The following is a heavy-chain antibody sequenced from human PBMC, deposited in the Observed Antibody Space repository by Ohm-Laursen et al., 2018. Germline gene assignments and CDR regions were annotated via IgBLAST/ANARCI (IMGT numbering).Heavy chain of an antibody. Sequence: TLSLTCPVSGYSISSGYYWGWIRQPPGKGLEWIGSIYHSGSTYYNPSLKSRVTISVDTSKNQFSLKLSSVTAADTAVYYCARDTYYYDSSGPNDAFDIWGQGTMVTVSS. CDR2: IYHSGST. CDR1: GYSISSGYY. J-gene: IGHJ3*02. D-gene: IGHD3-22*01. V-gene: IGHV4-38-2*02. CDR3: ARDTYYYDSSGPNDAFDI.